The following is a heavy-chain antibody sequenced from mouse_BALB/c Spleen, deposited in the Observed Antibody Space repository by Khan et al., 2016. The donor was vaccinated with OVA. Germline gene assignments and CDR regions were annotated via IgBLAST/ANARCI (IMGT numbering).Heavy chain of an antibody. CDR3: VRDGAYHRNDGWLAY. CDR2: INPSNGYT. Sequence: QIQLVQSGAELARPGASVKMSCKASGYTFTSYTIHWIKKRPGKGLEWIGYINPSNGYTNYNQKFKDKATLSTDKSSTTAYLQLSSLTSDDSAVYNCVRDGAYHRNDGWLAYWGQGTLVTVSA. J-gene: IGHJ3*01. CDR1: GYTFTSYT. V-gene: IGHV1-4*01. D-gene: IGHD2-14*01.